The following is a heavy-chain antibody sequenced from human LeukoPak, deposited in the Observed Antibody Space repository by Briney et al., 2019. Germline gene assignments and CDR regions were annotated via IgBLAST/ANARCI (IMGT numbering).Heavy chain of an antibody. CDR1: GFPFRSFP. CDR2: ISGSGAIT. D-gene: IGHD5-12*01. J-gene: IGHJ4*02. V-gene: IGHV3-23*01. CDR3: AKDRNGYIGYDLDY. Sequence: PGGPLRLSCPPSGFPFRSFPRSWARRAPGRGRKGFSGISGSGAITYYADSVKGRFTISRDNSKNTLYLQMNSLRAEDTAVYYCAKDRNGYIGYDLDYWGQGTLVTVSS.